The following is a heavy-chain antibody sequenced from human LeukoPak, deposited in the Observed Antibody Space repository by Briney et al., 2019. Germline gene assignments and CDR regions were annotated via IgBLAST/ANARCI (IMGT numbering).Heavy chain of an antibody. J-gene: IGHJ4*02. CDR1: VFTLCSNG. D-gene: IGHD5-12*01. Sequence: GGSLRLSCGASVFTLCSNGMTWVRQAPGRGLEWVASITQDGSVKYYEDSVKGRFTISRDNARNSLSLQMNSLGVEDTAVYFCARWGQTSGYYYVDNWGQGTLVTVSS. V-gene: IGHV3-7*01. CDR3: ARWGQTSGYYYVDN. CDR2: ITQDGSVK.